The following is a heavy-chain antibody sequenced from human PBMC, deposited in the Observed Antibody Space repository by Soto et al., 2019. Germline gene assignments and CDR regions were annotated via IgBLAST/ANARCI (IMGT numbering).Heavy chain of an antibody. V-gene: IGHV1-69*13. CDR3: ARDPTESYDYVWGSYRPDAFDI. J-gene: IGHJ3*02. D-gene: IGHD3-16*02. CDR1: GGTFSSYA. CDR2: IIPIFGTA. Sequence: GASVKVSCKASGGTFSSYAISWVRQAPGQGLEWMGGIIPIFGTANYAQKFQGRVTITADESTSTAYMELSSLRSEDTAVYYCARDPTESYDYVWGSYRPDAFDIWGQGTMVTVSS.